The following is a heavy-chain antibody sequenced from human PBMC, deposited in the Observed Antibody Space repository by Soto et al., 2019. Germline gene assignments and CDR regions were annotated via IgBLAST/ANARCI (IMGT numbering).Heavy chain of an antibody. CDR3: ARQLWPSGTDH. J-gene: IGHJ4*02. CDR2: IYYSGRT. Sequence: QLQLQESGPGLVKPSETLSLTCTVSGDSISTTTYHWGWIRQPPGKGLEWIGSIYYSGRTNYNSSLKSRVTISVDTSKNQFSLKLSSVTAADTAVYYCARQLWPSGTDHWGQGTLVTVSS. D-gene: IGHD6-25*01. V-gene: IGHV4-39*01. CDR1: GDSISTTTYH.